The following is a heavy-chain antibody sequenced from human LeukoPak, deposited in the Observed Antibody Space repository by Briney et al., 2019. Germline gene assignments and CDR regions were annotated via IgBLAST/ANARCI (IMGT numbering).Heavy chain of an antibody. CDR1: GFTFDDYT. CDR2: ISWNSGSI. CDR3: AKGFDSSGYGPGYFQH. V-gene: IGHV3-9*03. D-gene: IGHD3-22*01. Sequence: PGRSLRLSCAASGFTFDDYTMHWVRQAPGKGLEWVSGISWNSGSIGYADSVKGRFTISRDNAKNSLYLQMNSLRAEDMALYYCAKGFDSSGYGPGYFQHWGQGTLVTVS. J-gene: IGHJ1*01.